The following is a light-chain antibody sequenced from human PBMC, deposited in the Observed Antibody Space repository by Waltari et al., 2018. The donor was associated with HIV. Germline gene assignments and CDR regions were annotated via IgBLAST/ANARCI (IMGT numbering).Light chain of an antibody. CDR1: SSDVGGYNY. J-gene: IGLJ1*01. V-gene: IGLV2-11*01. CDR2: DVS. Sequence: QSALTQPRSVSGSPGQSVTISCPGTSSDVGGYNYVSWYQQHPGKAPKLMIYDVSKRPSGVPDRFSGSKSGNTASLTISGLQAEDEADYYCCSYAGIYTYVFGTGTKVTVL. CDR3: CSYAGIYTYV.